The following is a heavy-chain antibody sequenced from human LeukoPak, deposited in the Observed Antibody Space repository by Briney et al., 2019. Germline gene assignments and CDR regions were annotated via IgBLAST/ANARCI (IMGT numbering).Heavy chain of an antibody. V-gene: IGHV4-59*01. CDR2: LYYSGST. Sequence: SETLSLTCTVSGGSIRSYYCSWIRQPPGKGLEWIGYLYYSGSTNYNPSLKSRVTISVDTSKNQFSLKLSSVTAADTAVYYCAREVVAAAGTVDYWGQGTLVIVSS. CDR1: GGSIRSYY. D-gene: IGHD6-13*01. CDR3: AREVVAAAGTVDY. J-gene: IGHJ4*02.